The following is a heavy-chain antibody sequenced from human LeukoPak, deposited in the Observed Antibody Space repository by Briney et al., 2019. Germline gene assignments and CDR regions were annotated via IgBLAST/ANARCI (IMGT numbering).Heavy chain of an antibody. CDR2: IYYSGST. CDR1: GGSISSGDYY. CDR3: ASESILSGYSGYDIFDY. Sequence: SETLSLTCTVSGGSISSGDYYWSWIRQPPGKGLEWIGYIYYSGSTYYNPSLKSRVTISVDTSKNQFSLKLSSVTAADTAVYYCASESILSGYSGYDIFDYWGQGTLVTVSS. V-gene: IGHV4-30-4*01. D-gene: IGHD5-12*01. J-gene: IGHJ4*02.